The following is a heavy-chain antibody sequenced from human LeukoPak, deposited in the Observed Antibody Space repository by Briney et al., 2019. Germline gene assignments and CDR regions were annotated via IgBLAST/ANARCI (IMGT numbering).Heavy chain of an antibody. Sequence: PSETLSLTCAVSGGSFSGYYWSSIRQPPRKGLEWIGEINHSGSTNYNTSLKSRVTISVDTSKNQFSLKLSSVTAADTAVYYCARRPVYCSSTSCAPRAFDYWGQGTLVTVSS. D-gene: IGHD2-2*01. CDR2: INHSGST. CDR1: GGSFSGYY. CDR3: ARRPVYCSSTSCAPRAFDY. J-gene: IGHJ4*02. V-gene: IGHV4-34*01.